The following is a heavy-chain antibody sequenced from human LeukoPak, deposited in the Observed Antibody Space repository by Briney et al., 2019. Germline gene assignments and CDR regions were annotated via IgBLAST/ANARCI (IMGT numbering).Heavy chain of an antibody. Sequence: GGSLRLSCAASGITFSDFALSWVRQAPGGGLEWLSSISGNGQTKHYADSVKGRFTISRDNSNNMMYLQMNGLRAEDTAVYYCAKGAYDFDYHYYYYMDVWGKGTTVTVSS. V-gene: IGHV3-23*01. J-gene: IGHJ6*03. CDR3: AKGAYDFDYHYYYYMDV. CDR1: GITFSDFA. CDR2: ISGNGQTK. D-gene: IGHD3-3*01.